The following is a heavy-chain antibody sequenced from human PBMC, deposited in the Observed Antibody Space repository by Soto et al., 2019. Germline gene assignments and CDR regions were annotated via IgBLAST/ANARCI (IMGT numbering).Heavy chain of an antibody. CDR1: GGSISSGDYY. D-gene: IGHD2-8*01. CDR2: IHYSGST. V-gene: IGHV4-30-4*01. Sequence: QVQLQESGPGLVKPSQTLSLTCSVSGGSISSGDYYWSWIRQPPGKGLEWIGYIHYSGSTDYNPSLKSRVTISLDTSKNQFSLKLSFVTDADTAVYYCARDTMEYVGSYYYAMDVWGQGTTVTVSS. CDR3: ARDTMEYVGSYYYAMDV. J-gene: IGHJ6*02.